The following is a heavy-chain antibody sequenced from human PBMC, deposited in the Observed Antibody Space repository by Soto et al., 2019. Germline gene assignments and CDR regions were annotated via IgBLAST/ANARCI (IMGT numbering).Heavy chain of an antibody. CDR1: GFTFSSYA. V-gene: IGHV3-23*01. CDR2: ISGSGDST. D-gene: IGHD3-3*01. Sequence: GGSLRLSCAASGFTFSSYAMSWVRQAPGKGLEWVSAISGSGDSTYYADSVKGRFTISRDNSKNTLYLQMNSLRAEDTAVYYCARDKRDLRFLEWSYYFDYWGQGTLVTVSS. CDR3: ARDKRDLRFLEWSYYFDY. J-gene: IGHJ4*02.